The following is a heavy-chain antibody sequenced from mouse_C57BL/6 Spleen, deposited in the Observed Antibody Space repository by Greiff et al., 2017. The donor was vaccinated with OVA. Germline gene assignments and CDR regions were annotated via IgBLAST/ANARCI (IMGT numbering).Heavy chain of an antibody. CDR2: ILPGRGST. Sequence: VQLQQSGAELMKPGASVKLSCKATGYTFTGYWIEWVKQRPGHGLEWIGEILPGRGSTNYNEKFKGKATFTADTSSNTAYMQLSSLTTEDSAIYDCAIRDYVSRYDAIDYWGQGTSVTVSS. D-gene: IGHD1-1*01. CDR1: GYTFTGYW. V-gene: IGHV1-9*01. CDR3: AIRDYVSRYDAIDY. J-gene: IGHJ4*01.